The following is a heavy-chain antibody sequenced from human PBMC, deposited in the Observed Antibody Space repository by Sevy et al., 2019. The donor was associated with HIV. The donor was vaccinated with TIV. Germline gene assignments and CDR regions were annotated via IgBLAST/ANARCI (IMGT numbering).Heavy chain of an antibody. J-gene: IGHJ3*02. V-gene: IGHV4-30-4*01. Sequence: SETLSLTCTISGDSITTNDYFWTWIRQSPGKGLEWIGYLYYSGSTAYNPSLKSRVSISTDTTKSHFSLNLNSVTGADTAMYYCARAVGFTRGAFDIWGQGITVTVSS. CDR2: LYYSGST. CDR3: ARAVGFTRGAFDI. D-gene: IGHD3-10*01. CDR1: GDSITTNDYF.